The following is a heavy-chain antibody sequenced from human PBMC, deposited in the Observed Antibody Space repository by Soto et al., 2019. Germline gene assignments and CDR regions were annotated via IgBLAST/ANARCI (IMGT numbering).Heavy chain of an antibody. V-gene: IGHV4-4*02. CDR3: AREDRSGQVDY. CDR1: GGSISSSNW. Sequence: SETLSLTCAVSGGSISSSNWWSWVRQPPEKGLEWIGEISHSGSTNYNQSLKSRVTISVDKSKNQFSLKLSSVTAADTAVYYCAREDRSGQVDYWGQGTLVTVSS. CDR2: ISHSGST. J-gene: IGHJ4*02. D-gene: IGHD3-22*01.